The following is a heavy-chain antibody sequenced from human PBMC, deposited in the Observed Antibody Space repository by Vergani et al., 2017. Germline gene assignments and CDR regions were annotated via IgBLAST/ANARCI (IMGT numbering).Heavy chain of an antibody. V-gene: IGHV4-34*01. Sequence: QVQLQQWGAGLLKPSETLSLTCAVYGGSFSGYYWSWIRQPPGKGLEWIGEINHSGSTNYNPSLKSRVTISVDTSKNQFSLKLSSVTAADTAVYYCARNKRKTYYDFWSGYSYGMDVWGQGTTVTVSS. CDR1: GGSFSGYY. D-gene: IGHD3-3*01. CDR3: ARNKRKTYYDFWSGYSYGMDV. J-gene: IGHJ6*02. CDR2: INHSGST.